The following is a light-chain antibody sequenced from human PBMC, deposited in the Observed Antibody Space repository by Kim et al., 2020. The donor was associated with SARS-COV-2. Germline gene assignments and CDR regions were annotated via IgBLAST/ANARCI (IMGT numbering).Light chain of an antibody. CDR2: EVS. J-gene: IGLJ2*01. CDR3: SSYAGSNNLV. CDR1: SSDVGGYNY. Sequence: GQSVTIPCTGTSSDVGGYNYVSWYQQHPGKAPKLMIYEVSKRPSGVPDRFSGSKSGYTASLTVSGLQAEDEADYYCSSYAGSNNLVFGGGTQLTVL. V-gene: IGLV2-8*01.